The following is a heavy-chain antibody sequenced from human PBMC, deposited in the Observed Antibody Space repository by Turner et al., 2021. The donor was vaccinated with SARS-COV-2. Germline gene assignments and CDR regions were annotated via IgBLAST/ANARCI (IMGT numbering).Heavy chain of an antibody. CDR3: VMTPSGSYPHFNF. CDR2: FYYSGNT. V-gene: IGHV4-39*01. D-gene: IGHD1-26*01. J-gene: IGHJ4*02. CDR1: GDSISSSSFY. Sequence: QLQLQESGPGLVKPSETLSLTCTVSGDSISSSSFYWGWIRQSPGKGLEWIGNFYYSGNTYYNPSLKSRVTISADTSKKQFSLRLTSVTAADTAVYYCVMTPSGSYPHFNFWGQGTLVTVSS.